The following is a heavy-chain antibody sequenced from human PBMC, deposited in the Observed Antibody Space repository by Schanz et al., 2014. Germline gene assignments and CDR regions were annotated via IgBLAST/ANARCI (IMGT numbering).Heavy chain of an antibody. CDR1: GFTFSNYN. V-gene: IGHV3-48*02. J-gene: IGHJ4*02. D-gene: IGHD6-13*01. CDR3: ATETYSSSWCFDY. CDR2: ISRSSSTI. Sequence: EVQLVESGGGLVQPGGSLRLSCEASGFTFSNYNMNWVRQAPGKGLEWVSYISRSSSTIYYTDSVKGRFTISRDNAKNSVLLQMSGLRDEDTAVYYCATETYSSSWCFDYWGQGTLVTVSS.